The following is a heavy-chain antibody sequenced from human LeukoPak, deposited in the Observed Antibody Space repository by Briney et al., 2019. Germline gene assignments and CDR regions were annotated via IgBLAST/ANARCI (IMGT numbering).Heavy chain of an antibody. J-gene: IGHJ4*02. CDR3: EITLDTAMDDLVDY. D-gene: IGHD5-18*01. V-gene: IGHV1-69*04. CDR1: GGTFSSYA. CDR2: IIPILGIA. Sequence: GASVKVSCKASGGTFSSYAISWMRQAPGQGLEWMGRIIPILGIANYAQKFQGRVTITADKSTSTAYMELSSLRSEDTAVYFCEITLDTAMDDLVDYWGQGTLVTVSS.